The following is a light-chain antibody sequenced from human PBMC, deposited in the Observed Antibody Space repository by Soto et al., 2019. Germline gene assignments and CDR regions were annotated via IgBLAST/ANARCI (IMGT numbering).Light chain of an antibody. J-gene: IGKJ1*01. V-gene: IGKV3-20*01. CDR3: QQYDSAPRT. CDR2: GAS. Sequence: EIVLTQSPGTLSLSPGDRATLSCRASQSVSSSYLAWYQQKPGQAPRLLIYGASSRATGIPDRFSSSASGTEFTLTISRLEPEDFAVYYCQQYDSAPRTFGQGTKVDIK. CDR1: QSVSSSY.